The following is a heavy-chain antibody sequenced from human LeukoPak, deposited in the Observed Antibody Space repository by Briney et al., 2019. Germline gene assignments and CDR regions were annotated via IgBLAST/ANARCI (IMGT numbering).Heavy chain of an antibody. CDR2: INPNSGGT. CDR1: GYTFTGYY. J-gene: IGHJ4*02. D-gene: IGHD3-9*01. CDR3: ARFNYDILTGLDY. Sequence: ASVKVSCKASGYTFTGYYMHWVRQAPGQGLEWMGWINPNSGGTNYAQKFQGRVTMTRDTSISTAYMELSRLRSDDTAVYCCARFNYDILTGLDYWGQGTLVTVSS. V-gene: IGHV1-2*02.